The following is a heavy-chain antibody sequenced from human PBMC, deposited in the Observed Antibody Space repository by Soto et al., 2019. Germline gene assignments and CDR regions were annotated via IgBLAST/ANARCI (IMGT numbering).Heavy chain of an antibody. CDR3: ARDYGSGMDV. J-gene: IGHJ6*02. V-gene: IGHV3-33*01. CDR1: GFTFSSFG. Sequence: QVQLVESGGGVVQPGRSLRLSCAASGFTFSSFGMHWVRQAPGKGLEWVAFIWYDGSNEYYSDSVKGRFTISRDNSENTLSLQMNSLRVEDTAVYYCARDYGSGMDVWGQGTTVNVSS. D-gene: IGHD3-10*01. CDR2: IWYDGSNE.